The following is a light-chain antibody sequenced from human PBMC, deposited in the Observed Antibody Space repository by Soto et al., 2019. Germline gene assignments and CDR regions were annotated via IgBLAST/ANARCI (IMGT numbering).Light chain of an antibody. V-gene: IGLV2-14*01. CDR1: SSDVGGYNY. J-gene: IGLJ1*01. Sequence: QSALTQPASVSGSPGQSITISCTGTSSDVGGYNYVSWYQQHPGKAPKLMIYDVSNRPSGVSNRFSGSKSGNTASLTISGLQAEDDADYYCSSYTSSSTLYVFGTGTKLTGL. CDR2: DVS. CDR3: SSYTSSSTLYV.